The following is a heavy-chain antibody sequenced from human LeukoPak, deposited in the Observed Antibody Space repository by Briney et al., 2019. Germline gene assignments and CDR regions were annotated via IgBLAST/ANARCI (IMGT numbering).Heavy chain of an antibody. J-gene: IGHJ4*02. CDR3: VRVDGYHSFDY. Sequence: GASVKVSCKASGYIFTSYGIAWVRQAPGQGLEWMGWISVYNDNTNYAQKLQGRVTMTTDTSTSTAYMELRSLRSDDTAVYYCVRVDGYHSFDYWGQGALVTVSS. CDR1: GYIFTSYG. CDR2: ISVYNDNT. V-gene: IGHV1-18*01. D-gene: IGHD5-24*01.